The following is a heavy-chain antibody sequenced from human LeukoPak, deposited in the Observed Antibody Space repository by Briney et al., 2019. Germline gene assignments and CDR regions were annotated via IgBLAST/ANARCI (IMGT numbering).Heavy chain of an antibody. J-gene: IGHJ4*02. D-gene: IGHD2-2*01. CDR1: GFTFSSYW. CDR2: IKQDGSEK. V-gene: IGHV3-7*01. Sequence: GGSLRLYCAASGFTFSSYWMSWVRQAPGKGLEWVANIKQDGSEKYYVDSVKGRFTISRDNAKNSLYLQMNSLRAEDTAVYYCASSSTPRRPFDYWGQGTLVTVSS. CDR3: ASSSTPRRPFDY.